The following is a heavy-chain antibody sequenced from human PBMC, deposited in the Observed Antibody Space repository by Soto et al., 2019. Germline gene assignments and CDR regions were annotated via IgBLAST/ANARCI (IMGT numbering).Heavy chain of an antibody. J-gene: IGHJ4*02. Sequence: SETLSLTCTVSGGSISSSSYYWGWIRQPPGKGLEWIGCIYYAGSTYYNPSLNSRVTISVDTSKNQFSLTVTSVTAADTAVYYCSRRIVATEPLDYCGQGTLVTVSS. CDR1: GGSISSSSYY. D-gene: IGHD5-12*01. V-gene: IGHV4-39*01. CDR2: IYYAGST. CDR3: SRRIVATEPLDY.